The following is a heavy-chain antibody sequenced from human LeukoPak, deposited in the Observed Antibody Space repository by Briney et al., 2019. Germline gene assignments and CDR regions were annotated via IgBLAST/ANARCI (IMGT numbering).Heavy chain of an antibody. Sequence: GGSLRLSCAASGFTFSSYSMNWARQAPGKGLEWVSSISSSSSYIYYADSVKGRFTISRDNAKNSLYLQMNSLRAEDTAVYYCARDLMVRGRFGFDPWGQGTLVTVSS. CDR1: GFTFSSYS. D-gene: IGHD3-10*01. CDR3: ARDLMVRGRFGFDP. V-gene: IGHV3-21*01. CDR2: ISSSSSYI. J-gene: IGHJ5*02.